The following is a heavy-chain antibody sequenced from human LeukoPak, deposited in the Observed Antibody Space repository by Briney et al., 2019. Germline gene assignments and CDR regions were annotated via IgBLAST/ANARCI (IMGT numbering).Heavy chain of an antibody. CDR2: ILYSGST. CDR3: ARVKMSRDNVYYYYYLDV. J-gene: IGHJ6*03. D-gene: IGHD1-1*01. CDR1: GGSISPYY. V-gene: IGHV4-59*01. Sequence: SETLSLTCTVSGGSISPYYWNWIRQPPGKGLEWIGHILYSGSTTYNPSLKSRVTISIDKSKNQFSLNLTSVTAADMAVYYCARVKMSRDNVYYYYYLDVWGKGTTVTVSS.